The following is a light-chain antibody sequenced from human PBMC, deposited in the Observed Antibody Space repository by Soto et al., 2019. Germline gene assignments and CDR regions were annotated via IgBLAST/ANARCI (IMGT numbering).Light chain of an antibody. CDR3: MQALQTPA. Sequence: DIVMTQSQLSLPVTPGEPASISCRSSQSLLHSNGYNYLDWYLQKPGQSPQLLIYLGSNRASGVPDRFSGSGSGTDFTLKISRVEAEDVGVYYCMQALQTPAFGGGTKVDIK. CDR2: LGS. CDR1: QSLLHSNGYNY. J-gene: IGKJ4*01. V-gene: IGKV2-28*01.